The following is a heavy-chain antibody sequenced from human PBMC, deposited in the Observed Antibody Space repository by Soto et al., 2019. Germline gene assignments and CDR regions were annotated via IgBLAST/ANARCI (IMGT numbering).Heavy chain of an antibody. V-gene: IGHV1-69*12. CDR1: GGTFSSYA. D-gene: IGHD2-2*01. Sequence: QVQLVQSGAEVKKPGSSVKVSCKASGGTFSSYAISWVRQAPGQGLEWMGGIIPIFGTANYAQKFQGRVTITADESTSTAYMELSSLRSEDTAVYYCARYHIYCISTSCCANYYYYGMDVWGQGTTVTVSS. J-gene: IGHJ6*02. CDR2: IIPIFGTA. CDR3: ARYHIYCISTSCCANYYYYGMDV.